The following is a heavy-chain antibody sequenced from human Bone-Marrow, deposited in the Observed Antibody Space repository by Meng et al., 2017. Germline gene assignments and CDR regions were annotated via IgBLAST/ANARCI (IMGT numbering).Heavy chain of an antibody. CDR3: AKGHNSNDY. D-gene: IGHD1-1*01. Sequence: EVQLVESGGVVEQPGGSLRLSCVASGFTFSSYAMSWVRQAPGKGLEWVSAISGSGGTTYYADSVKGRFTISRDNSKNTLYLQMNSLRAEDTAIYYCAKGHNSNDYCGQGTLVTVSS. J-gene: IGHJ4*02. CDR1: GFTFSSYA. V-gene: IGHV3-23*04. CDR2: ISGSGGTT.